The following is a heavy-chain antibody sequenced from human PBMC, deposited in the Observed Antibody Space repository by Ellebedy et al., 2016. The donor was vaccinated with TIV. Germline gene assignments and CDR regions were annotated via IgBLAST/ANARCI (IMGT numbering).Heavy chain of an antibody. V-gene: IGHV3-15*07. Sequence: GESLKISCAASGFTFTNAWMNWVRQAPGKGLEWVGLIKRKIDGGTTDYAAPVKGRFIISRDDSKNMLYLQMNNLKTEETAVYYCTTRYYYDSSGYNQVDYWGQGTLVTVSS. CDR3: TTRYYYDSSGYNQVDY. D-gene: IGHD3-22*01. J-gene: IGHJ4*02. CDR1: GFTFTNAW. CDR2: IKRKIDGGTT.